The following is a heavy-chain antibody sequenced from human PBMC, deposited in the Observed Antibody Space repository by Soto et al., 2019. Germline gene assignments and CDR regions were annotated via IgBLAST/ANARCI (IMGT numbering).Heavy chain of an antibody. Sequence: QVQLQESGPGLVKPSETLSLTCTVSGGSISSYYWSWIRQPPGKGLEWIGYIYYSGSTNYNPSLTSRVTISVDTSKNQFSLKLSSVTAADTAVYYCAREGRYGSGIGASYYYYYSMDVWGKGTTVTVSS. CDR1: GGSISSYY. CDR2: IYYSGST. CDR3: AREGRYGSGIGASYYYYYSMDV. V-gene: IGHV4-59*01. J-gene: IGHJ6*03. D-gene: IGHD3-10*01.